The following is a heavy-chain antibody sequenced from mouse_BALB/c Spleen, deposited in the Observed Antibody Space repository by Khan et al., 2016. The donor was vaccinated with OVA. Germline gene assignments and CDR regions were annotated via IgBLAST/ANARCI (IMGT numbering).Heavy chain of an antibody. Sequence: VQLQQSGAELAKPGASVKMSCKASGYTFTSYWMHWVKQRPGQGLEWIGYINPSTGYTEYNQKFKDKATLTADKSSSTAYMQLSSLTSEDSAVYYFASYYGSSYYFDYWGQGTTLTVSS. V-gene: IGHV1-7*01. CDR1: GYTFTSYW. CDR2: INPSTGYT. D-gene: IGHD1-1*01. J-gene: IGHJ2*01. CDR3: ASYYGSSYYFDY.